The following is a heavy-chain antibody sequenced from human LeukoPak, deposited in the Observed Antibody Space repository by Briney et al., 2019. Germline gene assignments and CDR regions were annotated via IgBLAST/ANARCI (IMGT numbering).Heavy chain of an antibody. Sequence: PSETLSLTCSVSGGSMKDYYWSWIRQPPGKGPEWIGYINNSGSTNYNPSVKSRVTISVDTSKKQFSLRLSSVTTADTAVYYCAKGRSPRGYSYGYFDYWGQGILVTVSS. CDR1: GGSMKDYY. D-gene: IGHD5-18*01. J-gene: IGHJ4*02. CDR3: AKGRSPRGYSYGYFDY. CDR2: INNSGST. V-gene: IGHV4-59*01.